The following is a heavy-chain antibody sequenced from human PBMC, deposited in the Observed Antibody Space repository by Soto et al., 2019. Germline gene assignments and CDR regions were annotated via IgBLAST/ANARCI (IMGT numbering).Heavy chain of an antibody. CDR1: GFTFSMYG. CDR3: ARDRRVIPDADMDY. CDR2: IYSDGSHQ. J-gene: IGHJ4*02. Sequence: QVQLVESGGGVVQPGSSLRLSCEASGFTFSMYGMHWVRQAPGKGLEWVGVIYSDGSHQYYGDSVKGRFTISRDNSNKMVYLQMTGLRLDDSALYYWARDRRVIPDADMDYWGQGVLVTVSS. D-gene: IGHD2-21*01. V-gene: IGHV3-30*03.